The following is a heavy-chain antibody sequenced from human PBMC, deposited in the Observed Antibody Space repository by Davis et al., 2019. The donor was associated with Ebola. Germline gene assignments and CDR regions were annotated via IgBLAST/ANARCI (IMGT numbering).Heavy chain of an antibody. CDR2: NNVGNGNT. D-gene: IGHD4-11*01. CDR3: ARDRGSNYLHPDY. J-gene: IGHJ4*02. V-gene: IGHV1-3*01. CDR1: LYKFTRHA. Sequence: SLYKFTRHAMYRLRLAPAQSLEWMGWNNVGNGNTKYSQKFQCRVTITRDTSASTAYMELSSLRSEDTAVYYCARDRGSNYLHPDYWGQGTLVSVSS.